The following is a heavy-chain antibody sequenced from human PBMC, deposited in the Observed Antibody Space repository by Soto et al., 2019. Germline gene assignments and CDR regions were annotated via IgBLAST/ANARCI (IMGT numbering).Heavy chain of an antibody. CDR1: GGSISSYY. CDR2: IYYSGST. J-gene: IGHJ4*02. CDR3: ARINGDLVDY. V-gene: IGHV4-59*01. D-gene: IGHD4-17*01. Sequence: SETLSLTCTVSGGSISSYYWSWIRQPPGKGLEWIGYIYYSGSTNYNPSLKSRVTISVDTSKNQFSLKLSSVTAADTAVYYCARINGDLVDYWGQGTLVTVSP.